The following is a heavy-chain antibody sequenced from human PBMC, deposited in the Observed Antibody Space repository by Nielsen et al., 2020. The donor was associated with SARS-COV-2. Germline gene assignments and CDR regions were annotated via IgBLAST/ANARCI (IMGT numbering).Heavy chain of an antibody. J-gene: IGHJ5*02. CDR2: ISSSSSTI. D-gene: IGHD3-16*01. CDR3: ASNMITFGGVPRWFDP. V-gene: IGHV3-48*01. Sequence: GRQMPGTGLAWVSYISSSSSTIYYADSVKGRFTISRDKAKNSLYLQMNSLRAEDTAVYYCASNMITFGGVPRWFDPWGQGTLVTVSS.